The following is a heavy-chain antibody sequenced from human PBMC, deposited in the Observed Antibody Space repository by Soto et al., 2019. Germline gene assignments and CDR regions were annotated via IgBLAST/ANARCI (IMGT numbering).Heavy chain of an antibody. CDR2: IIPIFGTA. CDR1: GGTFSSYA. J-gene: IGHJ4*02. Sequence: ASVKVSCKASGGTFSSYAISWVRQAPGQGLEWMGGIIPIFGTANYAQKFQGRVTITADESTSTAYMELSSLRSEDTAVYYCARESQHYYDSSGYLDYWGQGTLVTVSS. CDR3: ARESQHYYDSSGYLDY. V-gene: IGHV1-69*13. D-gene: IGHD3-22*01.